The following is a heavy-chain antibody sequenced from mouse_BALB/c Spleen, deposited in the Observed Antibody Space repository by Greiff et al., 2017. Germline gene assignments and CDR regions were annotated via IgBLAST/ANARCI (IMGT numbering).Heavy chain of an antibody. CDR2: INSNGGST. V-gene: IGHV5-6-2*01. CDR1: GFTFSSYY. CDR3: ARRDYRYAFYAMDY. J-gene: IGHJ4*01. Sequence: EVKLMESGGGLVKLGGSLKLSCAASGFTFSSYYMSWVRQTPEKRLELVAAINSNGGSTYYPDTVKGRFTISRDNAKNTLYLQMSSLKSEDTALYYCARRDYRYAFYAMDYWGRGTSVTVSS. D-gene: IGHD2-14*01.